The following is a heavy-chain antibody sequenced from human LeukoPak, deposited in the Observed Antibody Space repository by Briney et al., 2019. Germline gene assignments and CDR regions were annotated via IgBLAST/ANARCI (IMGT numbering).Heavy chain of an antibody. Sequence: PGGSLRLSCAASGFTFSSYGMHWVRQAPGKGLEWVAVIWYDGSNKYYADSVKGRFTISRDNSKNTLYLQMNSLRAEDTAVYYCARDWSVGATFDYWGQGTLVTVSP. CDR3: ARDWSVGATFDY. J-gene: IGHJ4*02. CDR1: GFTFSSYG. CDR2: IWYDGSNK. V-gene: IGHV3-33*01. D-gene: IGHD1-26*01.